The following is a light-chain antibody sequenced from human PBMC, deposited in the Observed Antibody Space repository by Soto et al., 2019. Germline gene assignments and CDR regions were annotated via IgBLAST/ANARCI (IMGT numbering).Light chain of an antibody. CDR2: DAS. J-gene: IGKJ2*01. V-gene: IGKV3-20*01. CDR3: QQFGTFPVT. Sequence: IVLTQSPGTLSLSPGVRASLSCRASQSVANNKLAWYQQKPGQPPRLLIYDASTRAADIPDMFSGSGSWTDFTLTIVRLEPEDFAVYFCQQFGTFPVTFGQGTRLEI. CDR1: QSVANNK.